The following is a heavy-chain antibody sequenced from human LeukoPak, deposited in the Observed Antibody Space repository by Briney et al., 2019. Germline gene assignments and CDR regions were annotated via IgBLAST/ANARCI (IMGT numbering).Heavy chain of an antibody. D-gene: IGHD2-15*01. CDR2: IRYDGSNK. Sequence: GGSLRLSCAASGFTFSSYGMHWVRQAPGKGLEWVAFIRYDGSNKYYADSVKGRFTISRDNSKNTLYLQMNSLRAEDTAVYYCAKDLSDYCSGGSCYAYNWFDPWGQGTLVTVSS. CDR1: GFTFSSYG. CDR3: AKDLSDYCSGGSCYAYNWFDP. V-gene: IGHV3-30*02. J-gene: IGHJ5*02.